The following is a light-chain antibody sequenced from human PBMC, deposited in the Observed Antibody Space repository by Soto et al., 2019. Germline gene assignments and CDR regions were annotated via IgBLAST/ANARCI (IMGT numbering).Light chain of an antibody. J-gene: IGKJ1*01. CDR2: GAA. CDR1: QSVFSS. CDR3: QQRSITWT. V-gene: IGKV3-15*01. Sequence: EIVMTQSPATLSVSPGERATLSCRASQSVFSSLAWYQQKPGQAPRLLIYGAATRATGIPARFSGSGSGTDFTLTVTRLEPEDFAVYYCQQRSITWTFGQGTKVDIK.